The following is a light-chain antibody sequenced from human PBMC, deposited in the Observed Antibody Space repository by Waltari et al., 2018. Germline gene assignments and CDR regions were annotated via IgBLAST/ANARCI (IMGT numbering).Light chain of an antibody. CDR3: SSYTTTSSLLVV. J-gene: IGLJ2*01. Sequence: QSALTQPASVSGSPGQSITISCTGTSSDIGRYNYVSWYQHHPGKAPKLMIYRPSGGSHRVSGAKSGNTASLTISGLQAEDEADYYCSSYTTTSSLLVVFGGGTKLTVL. V-gene: IGLV2-14*01. CDR1: SSDIGRYNY.